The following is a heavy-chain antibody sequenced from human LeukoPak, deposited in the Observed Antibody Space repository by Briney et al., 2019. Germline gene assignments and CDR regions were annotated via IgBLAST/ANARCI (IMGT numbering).Heavy chain of an antibody. V-gene: IGHV3-74*01. Sequence: GGSLRLSCGASGFSFGSYWMHWVRQAPGKGLVWVSRINSDGSSTNYADSVKGRCTISRDNAKNTLYLQMNSLRVEDTAIYYCARVSTSWANWFDSWGQGTLVTVS. CDR1: GFSFGSYW. CDR2: INSDGSST. D-gene: IGHD6-13*01. J-gene: IGHJ5*01. CDR3: ARVSTSWANWFDS.